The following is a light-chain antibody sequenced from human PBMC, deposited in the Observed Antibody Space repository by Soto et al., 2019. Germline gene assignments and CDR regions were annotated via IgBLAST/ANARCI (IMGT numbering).Light chain of an antibody. CDR1: QSISSSY. J-gene: IGKJ5*01. CDR3: QQYGSSAPIT. V-gene: IGKV3-20*01. Sequence: IVLTQSPATRSYSSGQSPTLCCXXXQSISSSYLAWYQQKPGQAPRLLIYGASNRATAIPDRFSGSGSGTDFTLTISRLEPEDSAVYFCQQYGSSAPITFGQGTRLEIK. CDR2: GAS.